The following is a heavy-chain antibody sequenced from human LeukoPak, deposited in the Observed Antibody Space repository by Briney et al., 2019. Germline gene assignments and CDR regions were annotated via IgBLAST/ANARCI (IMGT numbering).Heavy chain of an antibody. Sequence: SETLSLTCAVYGGSFSGYYWSWIRQPPGKGLEWIGEINHSGSTNYNPSLKSRVTISVDTSKNQFSLKLSSVTAADTAVYYCARGRRYIVVVPAAVKGFDYWGQGTLVTVSS. CDR2: INHSGST. CDR3: ARGRRYIVVVPAAVKGFDY. J-gene: IGHJ4*02. V-gene: IGHV4-34*01. D-gene: IGHD2-2*01. CDR1: GGSFSGYY.